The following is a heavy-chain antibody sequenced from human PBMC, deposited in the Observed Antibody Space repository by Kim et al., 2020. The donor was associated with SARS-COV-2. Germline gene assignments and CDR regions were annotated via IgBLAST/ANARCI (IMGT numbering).Heavy chain of an antibody. V-gene: IGHV5-51*01. D-gene: IGHD1-26*01. J-gene: IGHJ4*02. CDR1: GYSFTNYW. Sequence: ESLKISCTASGYSFTNYWIGWVRQMPGKGLEWMGIIYPGDSDTKYSPSFQGQVTISADESLSTGYLQWRSLKASDTATYYCARAPSGTLTPYYFDFWGQGTLVTVSS. CDR3: ARAPSGTLTPYYFDF. CDR2: IYPGDSDT.